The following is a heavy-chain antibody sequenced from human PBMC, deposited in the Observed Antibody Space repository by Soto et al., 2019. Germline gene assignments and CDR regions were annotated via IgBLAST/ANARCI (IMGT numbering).Heavy chain of an antibody. V-gene: IGHV3-23*01. CDR1: GFTFVNYA. D-gene: IGHD2-15*01. Sequence: EVQLLESGGGLVQPGGSLRLSCAASGFTFVNYAMNWVRQAPGEGLEWVATLSGSGTSTYYADSVKGRFTISRDNFRNTVYRQMNSLRAEDTGVYYCARGTSNGGWFDPFDYWGQGTRVTVSS. CDR2: LSGSGTST. J-gene: IGHJ4*02. CDR3: ARGTSNGGWFDPFDY.